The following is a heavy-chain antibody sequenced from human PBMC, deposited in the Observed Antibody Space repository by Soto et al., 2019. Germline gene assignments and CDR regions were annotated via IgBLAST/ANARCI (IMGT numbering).Heavy chain of an antibody. V-gene: IGHV4-34*01. CDR3: ARGATMVRGVIKPPYCEY. CDR2: INHSGST. CDR1: GGSFSGYY. Sequence: NPSETLSLTCAVYGGSFSGYYWSWIRQPQGKGLEWIGEINHSGSTNYNPSLKSRVTISVDTSKNQFSLKLSSVTAADTAVYYCARGATMVRGVIKPPYCEYWGQGALGTVS. J-gene: IGHJ4*02. D-gene: IGHD3-10*01.